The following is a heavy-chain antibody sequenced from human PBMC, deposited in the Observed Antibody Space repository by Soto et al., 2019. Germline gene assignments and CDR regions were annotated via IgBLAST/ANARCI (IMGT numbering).Heavy chain of an antibody. CDR3: AKRAVDTVGLSY. Sequence: EVQLVESGGGLVQPGGSLRLSCAVSGFTFSSFWMHWVRQAPGEGLVWVSRINTDGSSTSYADSVKGRFTISRDNAKNTLYLQMNSLRVEDTAMYYCAKRAVDTVGLSYWGQGTLVTVSS. CDR2: INTDGSST. V-gene: IGHV3-74*01. D-gene: IGHD2-2*01. J-gene: IGHJ4*02. CDR1: GFTFSSFW.